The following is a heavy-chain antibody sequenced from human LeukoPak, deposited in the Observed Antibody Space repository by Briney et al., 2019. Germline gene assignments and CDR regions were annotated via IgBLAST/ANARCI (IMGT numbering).Heavy chain of an antibody. CDR3: ARDQGYSSGRELRDAFDI. D-gene: IGHD6-19*01. Sequence: PGRSLRLSCATSGFTFSHYGMHWVRQAPGKGLEWVAVIWSDATNMYYGDSVKGRFTISRDNSRKTLYLQMNSLRVEDTAVYYCARDQGYSSGRELRDAFDIWGQGTMVTVSS. CDR1: GFTFSHYG. CDR2: IWSDATNM. J-gene: IGHJ3*02. V-gene: IGHV3-33*01.